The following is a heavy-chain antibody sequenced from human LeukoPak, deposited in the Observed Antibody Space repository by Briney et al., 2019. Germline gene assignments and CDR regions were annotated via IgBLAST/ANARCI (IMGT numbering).Heavy chain of an antibody. J-gene: IGHJ4*02. Sequence: SETLSLTCSASGGSINVYYWNWIRQSPGKGLEWIGSISYSGSTNYNPSLKSRVTISMDTSKNRFSLKVTSVIPADTAMYYCARGGSRSYTSSTLGYWGQGTLVTVSS. D-gene: IGHD6-6*01. V-gene: IGHV4-59*01. CDR1: GGSINVYY. CDR2: ISYSGST. CDR3: ARGGSRSYTSSTLGY.